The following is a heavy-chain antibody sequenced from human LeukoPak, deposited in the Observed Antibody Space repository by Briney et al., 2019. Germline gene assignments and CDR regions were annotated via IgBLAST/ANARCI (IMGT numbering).Heavy chain of an antibody. CDR3: ARLGGTISDY. CDR2: ISYDGSNK. Sequence: PGRSLRLSCAASGFTFSSYGMHWVRQAPGKGLEWVAVISYDGSNKYYADSVKGRFTISRDNSKNTLYLQMNSLRAEDTAVYYCARLGGTISDYWGQGILVTVSS. V-gene: IGHV3-30*03. CDR1: GFTFSSYG. D-gene: IGHD5-12*01. J-gene: IGHJ4*02.